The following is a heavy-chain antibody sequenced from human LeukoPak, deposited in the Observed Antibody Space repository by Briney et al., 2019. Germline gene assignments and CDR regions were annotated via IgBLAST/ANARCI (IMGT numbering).Heavy chain of an antibody. CDR3: ARNLGRGYYFDY. D-gene: IGHD3-16*01. J-gene: IGHJ4*01. V-gene: IGHV3-21*01. CDR1: GFTFSSYS. Sequence: GGSLRLSCAASGFTFSSYSMNWVRQAPGKGLEWVSSISSSSSYIYYADSVKGRFTISRDNAKNSLYLQMNSLRAEDTAVYYCARNLGRGYYFDYWXXXTLVTVSS. CDR2: ISSSSSYI.